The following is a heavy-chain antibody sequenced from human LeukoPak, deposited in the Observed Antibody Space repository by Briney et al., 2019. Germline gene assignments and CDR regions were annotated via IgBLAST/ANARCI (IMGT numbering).Heavy chain of an antibody. V-gene: IGHV1-18*01. CDR2: ISAYNGNT. Sequence: ASVKVSCKASGYTFTSYGISWVRQAPGQGLEWMGWISAYNGNTNYAQKLQGRVTMTTDTSTSTAYMELRSLRSDDTAVYYCAIPPRGVSSGWYYLDNWAREPWSPSPQ. CDR1: GYTFTSYG. CDR3: AIPPRGVSSGWYYLDN. D-gene: IGHD6-19*01. J-gene: IGHJ4*02.